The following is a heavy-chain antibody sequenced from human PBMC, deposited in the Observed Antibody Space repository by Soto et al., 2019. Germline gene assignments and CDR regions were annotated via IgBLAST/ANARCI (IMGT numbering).Heavy chain of an antibody. CDR3: ARDQETYSRSGSCWFDP. CDR2: IIPIFGTA. D-gene: IGHD6-13*01. CDR1: GGTFSSYA. Sequence: SVKVSCKASGGTFSSYAISWVRQAPGQGLEWMGGIIPIFGTANYAQKFQGRVTITADESTSTAYMELSSLRSEDTAVYYCARDQETYSRSGSCWFDPCGQGTLVTVSS. V-gene: IGHV1-69*13. J-gene: IGHJ5*02.